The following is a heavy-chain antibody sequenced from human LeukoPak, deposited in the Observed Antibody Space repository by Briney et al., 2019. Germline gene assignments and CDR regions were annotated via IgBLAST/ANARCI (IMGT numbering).Heavy chain of an antibody. D-gene: IGHD2-2*01. J-gene: IGHJ1*01. V-gene: IGHV1-18*01. CDR3: ARALIVPAAGYFQH. CDR1: GYTFTSYG. Sequence: ASVKVSCKASGYTFTSYGISWVRQAPGQGLEWMGWISAYNGNTNYSQKLQGRVTMTTDTSTSTAYMELRSLRSGDTAGYYCARALIVPAAGYFQHWGQGTLVTVSS. CDR2: ISAYNGNT.